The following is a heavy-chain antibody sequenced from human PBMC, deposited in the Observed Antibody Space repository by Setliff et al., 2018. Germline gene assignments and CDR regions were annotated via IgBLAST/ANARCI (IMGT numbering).Heavy chain of an antibody. CDR2: ILTTGST. J-gene: IGHJ4*02. CDR1: GASISDSY. D-gene: IGHD3-22*01. V-gene: IGHV4-4*08. CDR3: ARGRYYESNSYYFPFDF. Sequence: PSETLSLTCGVSGASISDSYWSWIRQPPGKGLEWIGHILTTGSTNYNPSLKSRIAISADTSRDRFSLTLSSVTAADTAVYYCARGRYYESNSYYFPFDFWGQGMLVTVSS.